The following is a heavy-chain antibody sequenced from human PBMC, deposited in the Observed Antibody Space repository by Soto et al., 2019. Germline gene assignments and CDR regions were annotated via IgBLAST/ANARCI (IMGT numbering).Heavy chain of an antibody. CDR2: IVVGSGNT. Sequence: SVKVSCKASGFTFTSSAVQWVRQARGQRLEWIGWIVVGSGNTNYAQKFQERVTITRDMSTSTAYMELSSLRSEDTAVYYCAASPEVYCSSTSCYPRGGYNWLDPWGQGTMVTVYS. V-gene: IGHV1-58*01. CDR1: GFTFTSSA. J-gene: IGHJ5*02. CDR3: AASPEVYCSSTSCYPRGGYNWLDP. D-gene: IGHD2-2*01.